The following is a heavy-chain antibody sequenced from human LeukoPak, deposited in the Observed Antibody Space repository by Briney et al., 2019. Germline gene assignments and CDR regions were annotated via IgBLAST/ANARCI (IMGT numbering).Heavy chain of an antibody. V-gene: IGHV4-30-2*01. J-gene: IGHJ4*02. Sequence: PSETLSLTCTVSGGSISSGGYYWSWIRQPPGKGLEWIGYIYHSGSTYYNPSLKSRVTISVDRSKNQFSLKLSSVTAVDTAVYYCARDNKGPDYWGQGTLVTVSS. CDR2: IYHSGST. CDR1: GGSISSGGYY. CDR3: ARDNKGPDY.